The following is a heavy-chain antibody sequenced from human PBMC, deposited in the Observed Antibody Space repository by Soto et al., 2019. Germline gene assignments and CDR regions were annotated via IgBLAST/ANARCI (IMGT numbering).Heavy chain of an antibody. J-gene: IGHJ4*02. Sequence: QVQLQQWGAGLLKPSETLSLTCAVNGGSFTGYYWSWVRQPPGKGLEWIGEIKDGGITNYSPSLRSRVSRSADAPKKQFSLKVTSVTAADTAVYDCTRGHAGVVATHWDQGTLVTVSS. CDR2: IKDGGIT. CDR3: TRGHAGVVATH. CDR1: GGSFTGYY. D-gene: IGHD5-12*01. V-gene: IGHV4-34*01.